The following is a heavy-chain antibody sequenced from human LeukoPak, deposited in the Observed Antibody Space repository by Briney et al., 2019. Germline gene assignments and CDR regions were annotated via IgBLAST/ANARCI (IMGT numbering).Heavy chain of an antibody. CDR2: ISYDGGKK. J-gene: IGHJ6*03. D-gene: IGHD2-21*02. CDR1: GFTFSSHD. Sequence: GGSLRLSCAASGFTFSSHDMHWVRQAPGKGLEWVAIISYDGGKKDYADSVKGRFTISRDNSKNTLYLQMNSLRAEDTAVYYCARGDPENYYYYYMDVWGKGTTVTVSS. V-gene: IGHV3-30*03. CDR3: ARGDPENYYYYYMDV.